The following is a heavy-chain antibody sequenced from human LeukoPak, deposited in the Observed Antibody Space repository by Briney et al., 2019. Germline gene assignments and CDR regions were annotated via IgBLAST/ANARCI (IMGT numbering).Heavy chain of an antibody. J-gene: IGHJ3*02. D-gene: IGHD2-15*01. CDR2: IGRDGSTK. Sequence: GSLRLSCGAAGFAFISSGMHWVRQAPGKGLEGVAFIGRDGSTKYYADSVKGRITISGDNYNNTAYLQMNSLRAEDTAIYYCAKDGGWTFDIWGQGTMVTVSS. CDR3: AKDGGWTFDI. CDR1: GFAFISSG. V-gene: IGHV3-30*02.